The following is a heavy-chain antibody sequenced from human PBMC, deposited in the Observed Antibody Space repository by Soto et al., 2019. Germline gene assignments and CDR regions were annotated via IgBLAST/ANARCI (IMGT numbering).Heavy chain of an antibody. Sequence: EVQLVESGGGLVQPGGSLRLSCAASGFTFSSYWMHWVRQAPVKGLVWVSRIYTDGSRADYADSVKGRFTISRDNAKNTVYLQVNSLGAEDTAVYYCARGARNYYYFDYWGQGTLVTVSS. CDR1: GFTFSSYW. D-gene: IGHD1-7*01. V-gene: IGHV3-74*01. CDR2: IYTDGSRA. CDR3: ARGARNYYYFDY. J-gene: IGHJ4*02.